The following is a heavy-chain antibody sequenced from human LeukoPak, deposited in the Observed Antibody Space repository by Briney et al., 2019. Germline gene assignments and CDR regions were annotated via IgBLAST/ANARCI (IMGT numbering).Heavy chain of an antibody. CDR2: ISYDGSNK. CDR1: GFTFSSYA. J-gene: IGHJ3*02. D-gene: IGHD3-16*01. Sequence: GGSLRLSCAASGFTFSSYAMHWVRQAPGKGLEWVAFISYDGSNKYYADSVKGRFTISRDNSKNTLYLQMNSLRAEDTTMYYCARDFLRAFDIWGQGIMVTVSS. CDR3: ARDFLRAFDI. V-gene: IGHV3-30*04.